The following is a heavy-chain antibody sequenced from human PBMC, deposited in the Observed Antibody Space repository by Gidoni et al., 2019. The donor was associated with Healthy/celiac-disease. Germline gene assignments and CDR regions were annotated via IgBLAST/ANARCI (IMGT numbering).Heavy chain of an antibody. V-gene: IGHV1-69*01. J-gene: IGHJ6*03. CDR3: ARGTGELLRWYYYYYMDV. D-gene: IGHD1-26*01. CDR1: GGTFSSSA. CDR2: IIPIFGTA. Sequence: QVQLVQSGAEVKKPGSSVKVSCKASGGTFSSSALSWVRQAPGQGLEWMGGIIPIFGTANYAQKFQGRVTITADESTSTAYMELSSLRSEDTAVYYCARGTGELLRWYYYYYMDVWGKGTTVTVSS.